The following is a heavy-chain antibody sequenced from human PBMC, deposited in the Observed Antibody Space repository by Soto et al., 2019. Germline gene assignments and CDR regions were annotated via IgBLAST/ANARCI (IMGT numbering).Heavy chain of an antibody. J-gene: IGHJ5*02. D-gene: IGHD6-13*01. CDR2: IIPIFGTA. CDR1: GGTFSSYA. CDR3: ARLAAAGKYNWFDP. V-gene: IGHV1-69*01. Sequence: QVQLVQSGAEVKQPGSSVKVSCKASGGTFSSYAISWVRQAPGQGLEWMGGIIPIFGTANYAQKFQGRVTITADESTSTAYMELSSLRSEDTAVYYCARLAAAGKYNWFDPWGQGTLVTVSS.